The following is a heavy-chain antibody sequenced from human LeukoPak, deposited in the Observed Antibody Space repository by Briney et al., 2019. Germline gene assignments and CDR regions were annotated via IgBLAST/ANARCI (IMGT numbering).Heavy chain of an antibody. V-gene: IGHV3-74*01. D-gene: IGHD6-13*01. Sequence: PGGSLRLSCAASGFTFSNYWMHWVRQAPGKGLVWVSRINSDGSSTNYADSVKGRFTISRDNSKNTLYLQMNSLRAEDTAVYYCAKDVSSWTHYGMDVWGQGTTVTVSS. CDR1: GFTFSNYW. CDR3: AKDVSSWTHYGMDV. J-gene: IGHJ6*02. CDR2: INSDGSST.